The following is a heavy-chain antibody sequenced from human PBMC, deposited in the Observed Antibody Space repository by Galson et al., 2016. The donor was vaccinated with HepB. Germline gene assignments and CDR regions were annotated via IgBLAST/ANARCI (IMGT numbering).Heavy chain of an antibody. CDR2: IYHTGTT. CDR1: GASINDSNW. D-gene: IGHD2-2*01. J-gene: IGHJ5*02. V-gene: IGHV4-4*02. Sequence: SETLSLTCAVSGASINDSNWWTWVRQVPGRGLEWIGEIYHTGTTNNNPFLNSRFTLSIDKSTNQFSLNLTSVTAADTAVYFCARASIAPGARMVFDPWGQGILVTVSS. CDR3: ARASIAPGARMVFDP.